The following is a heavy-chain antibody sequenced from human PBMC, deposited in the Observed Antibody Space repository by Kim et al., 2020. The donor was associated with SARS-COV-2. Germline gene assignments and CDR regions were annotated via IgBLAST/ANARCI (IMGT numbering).Heavy chain of an antibody. J-gene: IGHJ4*02. CDR2: VTSSSDT. Sequence: GGSLRLSCAASGFTFSDYYMSWIRQAPGKGLEWVSYVTSSSDTYAGSVKGRFTISRDNAKNSLYLQMNSLRAEDTAVYYCAKGSQVGHPAPDYWGQGTLVTVSS. V-gene: IGHV3-11*05. CDR1: GFTFSDYY. CDR3: AKGSQVGHPAPDY.